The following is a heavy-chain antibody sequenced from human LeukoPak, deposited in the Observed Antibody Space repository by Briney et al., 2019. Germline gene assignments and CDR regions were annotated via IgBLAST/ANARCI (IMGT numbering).Heavy chain of an antibody. CDR3: ATETNGRHYDY. CDR1: GLTFSTSG. D-gene: IGHD1-14*01. CDR2: IGPTGSDR. V-gene: IGHV3-21*06. Sequence: GGSLRLSCTASGLTFSTSGFNWVRQAPGKGLEWFASIGPTGSDRYHADSIKGRFTIPRDTANNFLYLQMNSLRAEDTAVYYCATETNGRHYDYWGQGTLLTVSS. J-gene: IGHJ4*02.